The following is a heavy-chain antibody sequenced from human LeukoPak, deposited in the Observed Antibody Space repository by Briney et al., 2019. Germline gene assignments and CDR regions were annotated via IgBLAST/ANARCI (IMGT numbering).Heavy chain of an antibody. D-gene: IGHD6-13*01. CDR2: ISWNSGSI. CDR3: AKGRSSSWYEGDWFDP. CDR1: GFTFDDYA. Sequence: QTGGSLRLSCAASGFTFDDYAMHWVRQAPGKGLEWVSGISWNSGSIGYADSGKGRFTISRDNAKNSLYLQMNSLRAEDMALYYCAKGRSSSWYEGDWFDPWGQGTLVTVSS. V-gene: IGHV3-9*03. J-gene: IGHJ5*02.